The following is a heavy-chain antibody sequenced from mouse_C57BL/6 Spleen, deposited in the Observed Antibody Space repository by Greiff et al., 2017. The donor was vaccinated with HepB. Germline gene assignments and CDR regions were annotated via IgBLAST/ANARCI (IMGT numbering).Heavy chain of an antibody. CDR2: IYPGGGYT. D-gene: IGHD3-2*02. J-gene: IGHJ1*03. CDR3: ARGDSSGYGYFDD. CDR1: GYTFTNYW. Sequence: VQLQQSGAELVRPGTSVKMSCKASGYTFTNYWIGWVKQRPGRGLEWIGDIYPGGGYTNYNEKFKGKATLTADKSSSTAYMQFSSLTSEDSAIYYCARGDSSGYGYFDDWGKGTTVTVSS. V-gene: IGHV1-63*01.